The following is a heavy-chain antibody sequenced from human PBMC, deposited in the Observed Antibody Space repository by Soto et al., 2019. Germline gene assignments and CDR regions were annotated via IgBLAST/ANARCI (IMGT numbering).Heavy chain of an antibody. V-gene: IGHV1-69*06. Sequence: GASVKVSCKASGGTFSSYAISWVRQAPGQGLEWMGGIIPIFGTANYAQKFQGRVTITADKSTSTAYMELSSLRSEDTAVYYCARGDWNYVGKFALGYWGQGTLVTVSS. D-gene: IGHD1-7*01. J-gene: IGHJ4*02. CDR1: GGTFSSYA. CDR3: ARGDWNYVGKFALGY. CDR2: IIPIFGTA.